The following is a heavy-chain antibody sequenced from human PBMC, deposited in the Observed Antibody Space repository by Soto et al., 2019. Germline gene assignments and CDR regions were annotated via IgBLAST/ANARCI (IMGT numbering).Heavy chain of an antibody. V-gene: IGHV1-18*01. CDR1: GYTFTSYG. CDR2: ISAYNGNT. J-gene: IGHJ5*02. D-gene: IGHD6-13*01. CDR3: ARGYIAAATGFDA. Sequence: QVQLVQSGAEVKKPGASVKVSCKASGYTFTSYGISWVRQAPGQGLEWMGRISAYNGNTNYAQKLQGRVTMTTDPSTSTAYMELRSVRSDDTAGYYCARGYIAAATGFDAWGQGPLVTLSS.